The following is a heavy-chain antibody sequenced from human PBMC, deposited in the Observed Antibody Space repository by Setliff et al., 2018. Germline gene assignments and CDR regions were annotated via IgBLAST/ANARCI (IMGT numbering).Heavy chain of an antibody. CDR2: IHYSGNT. V-gene: IGHV4-39*07. CDR1: GGSISSSSYY. J-gene: IGHJ4*02. Sequence: NPSETLSLTCTVSGGSISSSSYYWGWIRQPPGKGLEWIGRIHYSGNTYYNASLKSRVIISVDTSKNQFSLKLNSVTAADTAVYYCARGRNIAARLLDSWGQGTLVTVSS. D-gene: IGHD6-6*01. CDR3: ARGRNIAARLLDS.